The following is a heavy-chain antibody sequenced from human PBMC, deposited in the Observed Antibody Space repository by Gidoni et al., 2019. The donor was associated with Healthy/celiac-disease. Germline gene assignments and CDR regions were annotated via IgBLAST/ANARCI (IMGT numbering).Heavy chain of an antibody. CDR1: GGIFSSYA. Sequence: QVQLVQSGAEVKKSGSSVKVSCKASGGIFSSYAISWERQAPGQGLEWMGRIIPILGIANYAQKFQGRGTITADKSTSTAYMELSSLRSEDTAVYYCAGDRPRSYNSAYGMDVWGQGTTVTVSS. CDR2: IIPILGIA. V-gene: IGHV1-69*04. CDR3: AGDRPRSYNSAYGMDV. J-gene: IGHJ6*02. D-gene: IGHD1-20*01.